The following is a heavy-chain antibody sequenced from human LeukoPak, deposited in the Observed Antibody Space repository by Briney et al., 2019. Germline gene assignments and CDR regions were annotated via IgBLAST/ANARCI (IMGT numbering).Heavy chain of an antibody. CDR3: AREWYYDPRPREDNWFDP. CDR1: GGTFSSYA. J-gene: IGHJ5*02. Sequence: ASVKVSCKASGGTFSSYAISWVRQAPGQGLEWMGGIIPIFGTANYAQKFQGRVTITADESASTAYMELSSLRSEDTAVYYCAREWYYDPRPREDNWFDPWGQGTLSPSPQ. CDR2: IIPIFGTA. D-gene: IGHD3-22*01. V-gene: IGHV1-69*13.